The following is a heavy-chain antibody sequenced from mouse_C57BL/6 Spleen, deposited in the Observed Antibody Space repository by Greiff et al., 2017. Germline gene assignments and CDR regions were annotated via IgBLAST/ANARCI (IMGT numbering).Heavy chain of an antibody. CDR2: IYPGNSDT. CDR3: TPIDYYGSSYEAY. Sequence: EVQLQQSGTVLARPGASVKMSCKTSGYTFTSYWMHWVKQRPGQGLEWIGAIYPGNSDTSYNQKFKGKAKLTAVTSASTAYMELSSLTNEDSAVYHCTPIDYYGSSYEAYWGQGTLVTVSA. V-gene: IGHV1-5*01. J-gene: IGHJ3*01. D-gene: IGHD1-1*01. CDR1: GYTFTSYW.